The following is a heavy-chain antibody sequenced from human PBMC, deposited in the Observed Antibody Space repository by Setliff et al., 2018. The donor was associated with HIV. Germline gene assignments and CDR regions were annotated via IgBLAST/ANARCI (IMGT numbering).Heavy chain of an antibody. D-gene: IGHD3-9*01. CDR3: ARHESVDPRIGY. J-gene: IGHJ4*02. Sequence: SETLSLTCAVSGVSISSSSYFWGWIRQSPGKGLEWIGSIYYSGSIFYNPSLKSRVIISVDMSKNQFSLKVRSVTAADTAVYYCARHESVDPRIGYWGQGTLVTVSS. V-gene: IGHV4-39*01. CDR2: IYYSGSI. CDR1: GVSISSSSYF.